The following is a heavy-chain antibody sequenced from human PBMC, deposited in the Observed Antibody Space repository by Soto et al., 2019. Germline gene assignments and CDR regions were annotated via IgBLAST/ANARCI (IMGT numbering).Heavy chain of an antibody. D-gene: IGHD3-22*01. CDR3: ARGGYDTSGQTFIGWGPDC. CDR1: GVSITSGSYY. Sequence: HVQLQESGPGPVTPSQTLSLSCTVSGVSITSGSYYCTWVRQSPGKGLEWIGYRYYSGNTYYNPSLNSRATISVDTSKNQFFLKLTSVTAADTAVYYCARGGYDTSGQTFIGWGPDCWGQGTLVTVSS. CDR2: RYYSGNT. V-gene: IGHV4-30-4*01. J-gene: IGHJ4*02.